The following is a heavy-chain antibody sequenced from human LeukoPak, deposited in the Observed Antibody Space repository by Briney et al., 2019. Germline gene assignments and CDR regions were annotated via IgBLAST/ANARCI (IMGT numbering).Heavy chain of an antibody. V-gene: IGHV5-51*01. CDR1: GDSFTSYW. CDR2: IYPGDSDT. D-gene: IGHD3-22*01. Sequence: GESLKISCKGSGDSFTSYWIGWVRQMPGKGLEWMGIIYPGDSDTRCSPSFQGQVTISADKSISTAYLQWSSLKASDTAMYYCARQDYSSGYSPYYFDYWGQGTLVTVSS. J-gene: IGHJ4*02. CDR3: ARQDYSSGYSPYYFDY.